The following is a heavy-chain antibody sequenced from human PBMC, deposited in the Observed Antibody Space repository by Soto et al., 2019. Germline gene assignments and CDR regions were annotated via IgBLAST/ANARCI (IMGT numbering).Heavy chain of an antibody. D-gene: IGHD3-10*02. J-gene: IGHJ4*02. CDR2: ISHDGRKT. CDR1: GLSFSSYG. Sequence: PGGSLRLSCAASGLSFSSYGMHWVRQAPGKGLEWLTFISHDGRKTYYADSVKGRFTISRDNSKNTQSLQMNSLRAEDTALYYCVKDQDLVFGYFTLWGRGTLVTVSS. V-gene: IGHV3-30*18. CDR3: VKDQDLVFGYFTL.